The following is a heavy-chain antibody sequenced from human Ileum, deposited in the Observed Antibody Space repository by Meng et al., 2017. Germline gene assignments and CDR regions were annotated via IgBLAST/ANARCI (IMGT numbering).Heavy chain of an antibody. V-gene: IGHV4-30-4*01. CDR1: GGSFSSDNYY. J-gene: IGHJ4*02. CDR3: ARERRHYYGSGSFDY. CDR2: TYYNGSP. D-gene: IGHD3-10*01. Sequence: QLQLQESGPGLVKPSQTLALTCTVSGGSFSSDNYYWTWIRQTPGKGLEWIGLTYYNGSPFYNPSLRSRVTISVDTSKDQFSLKLTSVTAADTAVYYCARERRHYYGSGSFDYWGQGILVTVSS.